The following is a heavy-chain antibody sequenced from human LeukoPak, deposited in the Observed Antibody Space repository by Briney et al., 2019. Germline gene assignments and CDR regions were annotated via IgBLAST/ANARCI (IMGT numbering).Heavy chain of an antibody. CDR3: ARGRVRLWFGESPLGRNWFDP. D-gene: IGHD3-10*01. V-gene: IGHV1-2*02. CDR1: GYTFTGYY. Sequence: ASVKVSCKASGYTFTGYYMHWVRQAPGQGLEWMGWINPNSGGTNYAQKFQGRVTMTRDTSISTAYMELSSLRSGDTAVYYCARGRVRLWFGESPLGRNWFDPWGQGTLVTVSS. J-gene: IGHJ5*02. CDR2: INPNSGGT.